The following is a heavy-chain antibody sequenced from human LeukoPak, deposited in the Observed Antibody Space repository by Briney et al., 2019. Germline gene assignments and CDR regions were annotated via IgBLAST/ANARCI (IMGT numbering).Heavy chain of an antibody. V-gene: IGHV1-2*06. CDR1: GYTFTGYY. CDR2: INPNSGGT. CDR3: TYYYDSSGYRNY. J-gene: IGHJ4*02. D-gene: IGHD3-22*01. Sequence: ASVKVSCKASGYTFTGYYMPWVRQAPGQGLEWMGRINPNSGGTNYAQKFQGRVTMTRDTSISTAYMELSRLRSDDTAVYYCTYYYDSSGYRNYWGQGTLVTVSS.